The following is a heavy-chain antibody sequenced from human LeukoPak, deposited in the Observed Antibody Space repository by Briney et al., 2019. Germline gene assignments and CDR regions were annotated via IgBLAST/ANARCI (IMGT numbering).Heavy chain of an antibody. D-gene: IGHD6-19*01. CDR3: ARDTDSSGWQGAFDV. CDR1: GYTFTTYY. CDR2: IHPSGGTT. V-gene: IGHV1-46*01. Sequence: GASVKVSCKASGYTFTTYYIHWLRQAPGQGLEWMGIIHPSGGTTTYAQKFQGRVTLTRDTSASTVYMELSSLRSEDTAIYHCARDTDSSGWQGAFDVWGQGTMVTVSS. J-gene: IGHJ3*01.